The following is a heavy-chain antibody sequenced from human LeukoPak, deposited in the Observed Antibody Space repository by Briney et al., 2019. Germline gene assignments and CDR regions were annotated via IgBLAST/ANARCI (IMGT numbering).Heavy chain of an antibody. J-gene: IGHJ4*02. CDR1: GGCISSYY. V-gene: IGHV4-59*08. CDR3: ARHDDILTGYYHYFDY. D-gene: IGHD3-9*01. Sequence: SETLSLTCTVSGGCISSYYWSWIRQPPGKGLEWIGYIYYSGSTNYNPSLKSRVTISVDTSKNQFSLKLSSVTAADTAVYYCARHDDILTGYYHYFDYWGQGTLVTVSS. CDR2: IYYSGST.